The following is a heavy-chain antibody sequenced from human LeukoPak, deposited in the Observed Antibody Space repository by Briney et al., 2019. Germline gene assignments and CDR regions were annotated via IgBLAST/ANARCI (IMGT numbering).Heavy chain of an antibody. CDR2: IYTSGGT. V-gene: IGHV4-61*02. CDR1: GGSISSGTYY. CDR3: ARCLGGRCDYFDY. J-gene: IGHJ4*02. Sequence: SETLSLTCTVSGGSISSGTYYWNWIRQPAGKGLEWIGRIYTSGGTNYNPSLKSRVTISVDTSKNQFSLKLSSVTAADTAVYYCARCLGGRCDYFDYWGQGTLVTVSS. D-gene: IGHD3-16*01.